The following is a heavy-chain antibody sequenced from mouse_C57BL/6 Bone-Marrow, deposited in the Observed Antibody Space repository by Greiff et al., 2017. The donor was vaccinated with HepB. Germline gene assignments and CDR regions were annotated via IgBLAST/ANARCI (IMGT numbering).Heavy chain of an antibody. CDR1: GYTFTSYG. CDR2: IYPRSGNT. CDR3: ARDPTVVADY. D-gene: IGHD1-1*01. J-gene: IGHJ2*01. V-gene: IGHV1-81*01. Sequence: VKLMESGAELARPGASVKLSCKASGYTFTSYGISWVKQRTGQGLEWIGEIYPRSGNTYYNEKFKGKATLTADKSSSTAYMELRSLTSEDSAVYFCARDPTVVADYWGQGTTLTVSS.